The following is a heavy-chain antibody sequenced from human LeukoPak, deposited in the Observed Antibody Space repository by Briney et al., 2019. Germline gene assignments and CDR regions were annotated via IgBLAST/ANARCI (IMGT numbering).Heavy chain of an antibody. J-gene: IGHJ4*02. CDR3: AKGSGYSSSWYYPDY. D-gene: IGHD6-13*01. CDR2: ISGSGGST. Sequence: GGSLRLSCAASGFTFTSYAMSWVRQAPGKGLEWVSAISGSGGSTYYADSVKGRFTISRDNSKNTLYLQMNSLRAEDTAVYYCAKGSGYSSSWYYPDYWGQGTLVTVSS. CDR1: GFTFTSYA. V-gene: IGHV3-23*01.